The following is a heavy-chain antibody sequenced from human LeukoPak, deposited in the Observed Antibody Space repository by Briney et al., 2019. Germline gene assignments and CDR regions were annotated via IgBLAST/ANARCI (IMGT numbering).Heavy chain of an antibody. CDR2: IYTSGST. V-gene: IGHV4-4*07. J-gene: IGHJ4*02. D-gene: IGHD2-2*01. CDR3: ATNYQLLTNFDY. CDR1: GGSISSYY. Sequence: KPSETLSLTCTVSGGSISSYYWSWIRQPAGKGLEWIGRIYTSGSTNYNPSLKSRVTISVDTSKNQFSLKLSSVTAADTAVYYCATNYQLLTNFDYWGQGTLVTVSS.